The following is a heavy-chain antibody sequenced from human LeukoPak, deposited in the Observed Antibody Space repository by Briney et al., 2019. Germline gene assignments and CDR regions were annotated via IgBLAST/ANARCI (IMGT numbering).Heavy chain of an antibody. CDR2: IIPILGIA. V-gene: IGHV1-69*04. CDR1: GGTFSSYA. CDR3: AREIPLSDAFDI. J-gene: IGHJ3*02. Sequence: EASVKVSCKASGGTFSSYAISWVRQAPGQGLEWMGRIIPILGIANYAQKFQGRVTMTRDTSTSTVYMELSSLRSEDTAVYYCAREIPLSDAFDIWGQGTMVTVSS. D-gene: IGHD5-18*01.